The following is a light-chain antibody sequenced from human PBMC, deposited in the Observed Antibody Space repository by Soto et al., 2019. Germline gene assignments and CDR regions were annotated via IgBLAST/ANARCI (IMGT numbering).Light chain of an antibody. J-gene: IGKJ4*01. CDR1: QSVSSSF. Sequence: EIVLTQSPGTLSLSPGERATLYCRASQSVSSSFLAWYQQKPGQAPSLLIYGASSRATGIPDRFSGSGSGTDFTLTISRLEPEDVAVYYCQQYGSSPLTFGGGTKVEIK. CDR2: GAS. CDR3: QQYGSSPLT. V-gene: IGKV3-20*01.